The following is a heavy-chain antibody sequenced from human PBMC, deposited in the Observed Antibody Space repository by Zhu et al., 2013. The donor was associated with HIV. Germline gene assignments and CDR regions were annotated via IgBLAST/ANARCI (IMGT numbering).Heavy chain of an antibody. CDR2: INHSGST. D-gene: IGHD3-10*01. CDR1: GGSFSGYY. CDR3: ARGVQGVIYPFDY. J-gene: IGHJ4*02. V-gene: IGHV4-34*01. Sequence: VQLQQWGAGLLKPSGTLSLTCAVYGGSFSGYYWSWIRQPPGKGLEWIGEINHSGSTNYNPSLKSRVTISVDTSKNQFSLKLSSVTAADTAVYYCARGVQGVIYPFDYWGQGTLVTVSS.